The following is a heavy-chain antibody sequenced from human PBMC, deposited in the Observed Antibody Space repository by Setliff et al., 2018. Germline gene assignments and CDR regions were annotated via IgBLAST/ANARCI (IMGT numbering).Heavy chain of an antibody. V-gene: IGHV5-51*01. Sequence: GESLKISCKGSGNIFTNYSSGWVRQMPGKGLEWMGIIYAGDSATRYSPSFQGQVTISADKSISTAYLQWSSLKASDTAMYYCVRDGRAEPAETWGQGTLVTVSS. J-gene: IGHJ5*02. CDR1: GNIFTNYS. CDR3: VRDGRAEPAET. CDR2: IYAGDSAT. D-gene: IGHD6-19*01.